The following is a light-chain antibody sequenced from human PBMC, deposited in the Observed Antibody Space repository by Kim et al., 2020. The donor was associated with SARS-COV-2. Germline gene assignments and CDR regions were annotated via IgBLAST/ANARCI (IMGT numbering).Light chain of an antibody. Sequence: DIQMTQSPSSVSASVGDRVTITCRASQDINNYLAWYQQKPGKAPNLLISGVSNLQSGVPSRFSGSGSGTYFTLTISDLQPEDFATYYCQQAHSFPITFGQGTRLEIK. V-gene: IGKV1-12*01. CDR2: GVS. CDR1: QDINNY. CDR3: QQAHSFPIT. J-gene: IGKJ5*01.